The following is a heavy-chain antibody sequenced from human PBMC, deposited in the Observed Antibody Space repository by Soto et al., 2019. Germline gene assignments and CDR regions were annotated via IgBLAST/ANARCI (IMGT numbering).Heavy chain of an antibody. CDR3: AGQPTTGDTDLWFDP. CDR1: GGSISTSRSY. Sequence: SETLSLTCSVSGGSISTSRSYWAWIRQPPGKGLEWLANIFYSGSTFYNPSLASRVSVSVDTSKNEFSLKLRSVTAADTAVYYCAGQPTTGDTDLWFDPWGQGTLVTVSS. J-gene: IGHJ5*02. V-gene: IGHV4-39*01. D-gene: IGHD2-21*01. CDR2: IFYSGST.